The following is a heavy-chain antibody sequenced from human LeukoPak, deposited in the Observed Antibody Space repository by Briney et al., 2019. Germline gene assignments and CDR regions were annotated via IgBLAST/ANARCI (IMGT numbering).Heavy chain of an antibody. D-gene: IGHD7-27*01. CDR1: GFIFSNYA. J-gene: IGHJ6*02. CDR2: IRGSSGIT. Sequence: GASLRLSCAASGFIFSNYAMIWVRQAPGKGLEWVSAIRGSSGITFYADSVRGQFTISRDNSKNTLYLQMNSLRAEDTAVYYCAKTSLGHPPYYYSMDVWGQGTTVTVSS. CDR3: AKTSLGHPPYYYSMDV. V-gene: IGHV3-23*01.